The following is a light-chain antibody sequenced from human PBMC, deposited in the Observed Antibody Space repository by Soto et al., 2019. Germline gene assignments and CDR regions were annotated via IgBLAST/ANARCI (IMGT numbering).Light chain of an antibody. CDR1: QSVSSN. V-gene: IGKV3-15*01. CDR3: QQYNNWWT. Sequence: EIVMKQSPATLSVSPGERATLSCRASQSVSSNLAWYQQKPGQAPRLLIYGASTRATGIPARFSGSGSGTEFTLTISSLQSEDFAVYYCQQYNNWWTFGQGTKVAIK. CDR2: GAS. J-gene: IGKJ1*01.